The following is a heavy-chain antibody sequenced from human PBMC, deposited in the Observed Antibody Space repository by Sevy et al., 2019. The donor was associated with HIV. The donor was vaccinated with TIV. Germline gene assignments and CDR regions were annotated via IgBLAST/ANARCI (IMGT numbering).Heavy chain of an antibody. CDR1: GYTFTGYY. Sequence: ASLKVSCKASGYTFTGYYMHWVRQAPGQGLEWMGWINPNSGGTNYAQKFQGRVTMTGDTSISTAYMELSRLRSDDTAVYYCAGAYYYDSSGYSDAFDIWGQGTMVTV. J-gene: IGHJ3*02. CDR3: AGAYYYDSSGYSDAFDI. V-gene: IGHV1-2*02. D-gene: IGHD3-22*01. CDR2: INPNSGGT.